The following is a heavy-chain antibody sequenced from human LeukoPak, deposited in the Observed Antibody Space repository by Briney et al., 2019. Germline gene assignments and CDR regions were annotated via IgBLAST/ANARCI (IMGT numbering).Heavy chain of an antibody. CDR3: ARAKTTVTTTPSFDY. J-gene: IGHJ4*02. Sequence: PSETLSLTCTVSGGSISSYYWSWIRQPPGKGLEWIGYIYYSGSTNYNPSLKSRVTISVDTSKNQFSLKLSSVTAADTAVYYCARAKTTVTTTPSFDYWGQGTLATVSS. D-gene: IGHD4-17*01. CDR1: GGSISSYY. CDR2: IYYSGST. V-gene: IGHV4-59*01.